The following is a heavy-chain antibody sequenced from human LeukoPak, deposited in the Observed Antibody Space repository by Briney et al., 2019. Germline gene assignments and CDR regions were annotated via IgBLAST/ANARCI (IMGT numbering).Heavy chain of an antibody. D-gene: IGHD2-15*01. CDR3: AKQLGYCSDGSCYFPY. CDR2: ISNNGGYT. V-gene: IGHV3-23*01. J-gene: IGHJ4*02. Sequence: GSLRLSCAASGFTFSSSAMSWVRQAPGKGLEWVSAISNNGGYTYYADSVQGRFTISRDNSKSTLCLQMNSLRAEDTAVYYCAKQLGYCSDGSCYFPYWGQGTLVTVSS. CDR1: GFTFSSSA.